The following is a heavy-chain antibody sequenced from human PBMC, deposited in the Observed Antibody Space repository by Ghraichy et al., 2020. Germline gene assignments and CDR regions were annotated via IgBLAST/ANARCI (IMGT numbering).Heavy chain of an antibody. CDR2: ISSTGRTD. V-gene: IGHV3-11*01. J-gene: IGHJ4*02. CDR1: GFTFNDYY. D-gene: IGHD1-20*01. CDR3: ARDNNWNADY. Sequence: GESLNISCVASGFTFNDYYMTWIRQAPGKGLEWVSYISSTGRTDFYADSVKGRFTISRDNAKKSLYLQMNSLRAEDTAVYYCARDNNWNADYWGQGTLVTVSS.